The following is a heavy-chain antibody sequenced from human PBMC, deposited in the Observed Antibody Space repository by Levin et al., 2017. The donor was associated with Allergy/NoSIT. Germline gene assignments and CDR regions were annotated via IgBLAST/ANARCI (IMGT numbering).Heavy chain of an antibody. CDR3: ARGSLEFDY. CDR2: ISYDGNNE. V-gene: IGHV3-30*04. J-gene: IGHJ4*02. CDR1: GFTFSSFA. Sequence: GESLKISCAASGFTFSSFAIHWVRQAPGKGLEWLAFISYDGNNEDYADSVKGRFTISRDNSKNTVYLQMNSLTSEDTAVYYCARGSLEFDYWGQGTSVIVSS.